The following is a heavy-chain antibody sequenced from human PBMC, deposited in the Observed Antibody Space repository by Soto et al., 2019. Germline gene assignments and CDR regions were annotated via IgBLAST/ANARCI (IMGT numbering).Heavy chain of an antibody. D-gene: IGHD6-25*01. Sequence: EVQLLESGGGLVQPGGSLRLSCAASGFTFSSYAMSWVRQAPGKGLEWVSAISGSGGSTYYADSVKVRFTISRDNSKNTLYLQMNSLRAEDTAVYYCAKDSDPVSTSSGDVWGQGTTVTVSS. V-gene: IGHV3-23*01. J-gene: IGHJ6*02. CDR3: AKDSDPVSTSSGDV. CDR2: ISGSGGST. CDR1: GFTFSSYA.